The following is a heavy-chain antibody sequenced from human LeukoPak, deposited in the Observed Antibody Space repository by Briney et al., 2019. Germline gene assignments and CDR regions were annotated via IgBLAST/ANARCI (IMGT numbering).Heavy chain of an antibody. V-gene: IGHV1-2*02. D-gene: IGHD4-17*01. CDR3: ARETTVTFPDAFDI. CDR2: INPNSGGT. Sequence: ASVKVSCKASGYTFTGYYMHWMRQAPGEGLEWMGWINPNSGGTNYAQKFQGRVTMTRDTSISTAYMELSRLRSDDTAVYYCARETTVTFPDAFDIWGQGTMVTVSS. CDR1: GYTFTGYY. J-gene: IGHJ3*02.